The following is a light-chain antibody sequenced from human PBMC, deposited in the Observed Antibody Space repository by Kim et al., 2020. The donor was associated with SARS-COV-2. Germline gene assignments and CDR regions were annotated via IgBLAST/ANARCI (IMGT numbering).Light chain of an antibody. Sequence: QSALTQPASVSGSPGQSITISCTGSSSDVGRYNYVSWYQQHPGKAPNLMIYDVSQRPSGISNRFSGSKSGNTASLTISGLQAEDEADYYCSPYTSSSAWVFGGGTKLTVL. J-gene: IGLJ3*02. CDR1: SSDVGRYNY. CDR2: DVS. V-gene: IGLV2-14*01. CDR3: SPYTSSSAWV.